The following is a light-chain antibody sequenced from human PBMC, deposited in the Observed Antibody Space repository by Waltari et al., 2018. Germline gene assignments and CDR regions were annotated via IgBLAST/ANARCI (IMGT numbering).Light chain of an antibody. J-gene: IGKJ5*01. Sequence: EIVLTQSRHTLSLSPGERGTLSCRASQSVNPNLAWYQQKPGQAPRLLIYDASIRATGIPARFSGSGSGTDFTLTISSLEREDFAVYYCQQRSTWPSITFGQGTRLEIK. V-gene: IGKV3-11*01. CDR1: QSVNPN. CDR2: DAS. CDR3: QQRSTWPSIT.